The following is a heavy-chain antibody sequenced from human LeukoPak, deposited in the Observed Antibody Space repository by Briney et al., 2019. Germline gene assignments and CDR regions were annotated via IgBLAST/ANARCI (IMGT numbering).Heavy chain of an antibody. CDR3: ARGDDSGYYDHFDY. V-gene: IGHV3-53*01. CDR2: IYAGGNT. D-gene: IGHD3-22*01. Sequence: GGSLRLSCAASGFTVDSNYLNWVRQAPGKGLEWVSTIYAGGNTYYAASVKGRFTISRDFSKNTVFLHMNSLRAEDTAMYYCARGDDSGYYDHFDYWGQGALVTVSS. CDR1: GFTVDSNY. J-gene: IGHJ4*02.